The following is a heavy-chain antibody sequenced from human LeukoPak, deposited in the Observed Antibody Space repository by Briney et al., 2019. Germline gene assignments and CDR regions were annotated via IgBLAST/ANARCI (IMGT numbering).Heavy chain of an antibody. Sequence: SETLSLTCAVYGGSFSGYYWSWIRQPPGKGLEWIGEINHSGSTNYNPSIKSRVTISVDTSKNQFSLKLSSVTAADTAVYYCARDSYSSYMDVWGKGTTVTVSS. CDR1: GGSFSGYY. D-gene: IGHD5-18*01. V-gene: IGHV4-34*01. J-gene: IGHJ6*03. CDR2: INHSGST. CDR3: ARDSYSSYMDV.